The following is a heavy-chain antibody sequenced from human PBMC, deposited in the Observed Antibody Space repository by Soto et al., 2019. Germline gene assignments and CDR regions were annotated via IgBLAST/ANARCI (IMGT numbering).Heavy chain of an antibody. Sequence: PGGSLRLSCAASGFTFSDYYMSWIRQAPGKGLEWVSYISSSGSTIYYADSVKGRFTISRDNAKNSLYLQMNSLRAEDTAVYYCARAHMTTVTVFDYWGQGTLVTVSS. D-gene: IGHD4-17*01. V-gene: IGHV3-11*01. CDR2: ISSSGSTI. J-gene: IGHJ4*02. CDR3: ARAHMTTVTVFDY. CDR1: GFTFSDYY.